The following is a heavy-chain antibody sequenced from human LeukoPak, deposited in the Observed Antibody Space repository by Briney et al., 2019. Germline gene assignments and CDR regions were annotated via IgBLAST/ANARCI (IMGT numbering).Heavy chain of an antibody. J-gene: IGHJ3*02. V-gene: IGHV3-30-3*01. CDR1: GFTFSSFS. CDR2: ISYDGNNK. CDR3: VRRGTALNYYDSSGYGAFDI. Sequence: GRSLRLSCAASGFTFSSFSMHWVRQTPGKGLEWVAVISYDGNNKHYADSVKGRFTISRDTSKNTLYLQMNSLRAEDTAMYYCVRRGTALNYYDSSGYGAFDIWGQGTMVTVSS. D-gene: IGHD3-22*01.